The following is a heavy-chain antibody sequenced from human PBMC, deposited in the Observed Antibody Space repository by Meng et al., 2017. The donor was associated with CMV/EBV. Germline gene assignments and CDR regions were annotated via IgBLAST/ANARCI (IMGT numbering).Heavy chain of an antibody. D-gene: IGHD3-9*01. CDR2: MNPNSGNT. CDR3: ARYGISGVHY. J-gene: IGHJ4*02. V-gene: IGHV1-8*02. CDR1: GGTFSSYA. Sequence: ASVKVSCKASGGTFSSYAISWVRQAPGQGLEWMGWMNPNSGNTGYAQKFQGRVTMTRNTSISTAYMELSSLRSEDTAVYYCARYGISGVHYWGQGTLVTVSS.